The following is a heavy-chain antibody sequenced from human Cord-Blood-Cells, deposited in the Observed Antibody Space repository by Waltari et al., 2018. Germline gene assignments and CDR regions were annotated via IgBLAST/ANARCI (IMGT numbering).Heavy chain of an antibody. Sequence: VQLVLSGTVLENPGSSVNAHYKASAGTCSCFSSYRVRQVVGQGLEWMGGIIPIFGPANYAQNFQGRVTITADESTSTGYMELSSQRSEDTAVYYCARYIEYSSSYDAFDIWGQGTMVTVSS. CDR3: ARYIEYSSSYDAFDI. D-gene: IGHD6-6*01. CDR1: AGTCSCFS. V-gene: IGHV1-69*12. CDR2: IIPIFGPA. J-gene: IGHJ3*02.